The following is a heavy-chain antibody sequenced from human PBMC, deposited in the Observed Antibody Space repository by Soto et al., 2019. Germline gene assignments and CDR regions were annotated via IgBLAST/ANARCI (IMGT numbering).Heavy chain of an antibody. CDR3: AKVKTWTYLDF. J-gene: IGHJ4*02. V-gene: IGHV3-23*01. CDR1: GFTFTNYA. D-gene: IGHD5-12*01. Sequence: GGSLRLSCAASGFTFTNYAMTWVRQPPGRGLDWGSSISGSGETTYYADAVEGRFTISRDNSKSTLYLQMNSLRAEDTALYYCAKVKTWTYLDFWGQGTLVTVSS. CDR2: ISGSGETT.